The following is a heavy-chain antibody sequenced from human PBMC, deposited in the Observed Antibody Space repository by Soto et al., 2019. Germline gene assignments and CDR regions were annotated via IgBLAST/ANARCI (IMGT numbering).Heavy chain of an antibody. CDR3: ARTPDDDILTGYYLLDY. CDR2: IWYDGSNK. J-gene: IGHJ4*02. Sequence: QVQLVESGGGVVQPGRSLRLSCAASGFTFSSYGMHWVRQAPGKGLEWVAVIWYDGSNKYYADSVKGRFTISRDNSKNTLYLQMNGLRAEDTAVYYCARTPDDDILTGYYLLDYWGQGTLVTVSS. V-gene: IGHV3-33*01. CDR1: GFTFSSYG. D-gene: IGHD3-9*01.